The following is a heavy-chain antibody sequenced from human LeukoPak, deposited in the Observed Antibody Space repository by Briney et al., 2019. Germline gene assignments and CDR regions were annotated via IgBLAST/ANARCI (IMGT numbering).Heavy chain of an antibody. D-gene: IGHD1-26*01. CDR2: ISYDGSNK. J-gene: IGHJ3*02. V-gene: IGHV3-30*04. CDR3: AGDGSYGAFDI. Sequence: GRSLRLSCAASGFTFSSYAMHWVRQAPGKGLEWVAVISYDGSNKYYADSVKGRFTISRDNAKNSLYLQMNSLRAEDTAVYYCAGDGSYGAFDIWGQGTMVTVSS. CDR1: GFTFSSYA.